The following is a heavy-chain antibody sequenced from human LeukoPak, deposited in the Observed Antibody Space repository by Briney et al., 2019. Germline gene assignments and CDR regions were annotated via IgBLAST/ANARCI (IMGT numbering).Heavy chain of an antibody. Sequence: SSETLSLTCTVSGGSISSSSYYWGWIRQPPGKGLEWIGSIYYSGSTYYNPSLKSRVTISVDTSKNQFSLKLSSVTAADTAVYYCARDKDGYSYGYFDYWGQGTLVTVSS. CDR1: GGSISSSSYY. D-gene: IGHD5-18*01. J-gene: IGHJ4*02. CDR3: ARDKDGYSYGYFDY. CDR2: IYYSGST. V-gene: IGHV4-39*07.